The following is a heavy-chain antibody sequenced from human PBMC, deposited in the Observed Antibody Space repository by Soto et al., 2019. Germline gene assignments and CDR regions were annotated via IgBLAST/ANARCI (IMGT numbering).Heavy chain of an antibody. Sequence: PGGSLRLSCAASGFTFSSYWMSWVRQAPGKGLEWVANIRQDGSEKYYVDSVKGRFTISRDNAKNSLYLQMNSLRAEDTAVYYCARDFPRDMGIQCFDYWGQGTLVTVS. CDR1: GFTFSSYW. CDR3: ARDFPRDMGIQCFDY. D-gene: IGHD5-18*01. J-gene: IGHJ4*02. CDR2: IRQDGSEK. V-gene: IGHV3-7*01.